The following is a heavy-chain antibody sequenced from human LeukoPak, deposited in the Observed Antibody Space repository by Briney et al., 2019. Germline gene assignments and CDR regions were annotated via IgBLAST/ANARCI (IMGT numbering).Heavy chain of an antibody. CDR2: INHSGST. CDR3: ARVQASMVRGVPSYYYGMDV. D-gene: IGHD3-10*01. J-gene: IGHJ6*02. Sequence: GSLRLSCAASGFTFSSYGMHWVRQPPGKGLEWIGEINHSGSTNYNPSLKSRVTISVDTSKNQFSLKLSSVTAADTAVYYCARVQASMVRGVPSYYYGMDVWGQGTTVTVSS. CDR1: GFTFSSYG. V-gene: IGHV4-34*01.